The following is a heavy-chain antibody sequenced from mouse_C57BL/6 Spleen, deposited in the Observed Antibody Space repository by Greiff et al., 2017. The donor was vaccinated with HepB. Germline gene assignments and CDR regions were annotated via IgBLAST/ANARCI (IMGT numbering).Heavy chain of an antibody. CDR2: ISYDGSN. V-gene: IGHV3-6*01. J-gene: IGHJ1*03. CDR1: GYSITSGYY. Sequence: ESGPGLVKPSQSLSLTCSVTGYSITSGYYWNWIRQFPGNKLEWMGYISYDGSNNYNPSLKNRISITRDTSKNQLFLKLNSVTTEDTATYYCARDWYFDVWGTGTTVTVSS. CDR3: ARDWYFDV.